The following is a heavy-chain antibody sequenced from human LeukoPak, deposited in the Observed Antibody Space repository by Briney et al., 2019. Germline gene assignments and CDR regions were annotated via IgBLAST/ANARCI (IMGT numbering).Heavy chain of an antibody. CDR2: IYSGGST. Sequence: GGSLRLSCAASGFTVSSNYMSWVRQAPGKGLEWVSVIYSGGSTYYADSVKGRFTISRDNSKNTLYLQMNSLRAEDMAVYYCARLRLRVYFDYWGQGTLVTVSS. D-gene: IGHD3-16*01. V-gene: IGHV3-53*01. CDR1: GFTVSSNY. J-gene: IGHJ4*02. CDR3: ARLRLRVYFDY.